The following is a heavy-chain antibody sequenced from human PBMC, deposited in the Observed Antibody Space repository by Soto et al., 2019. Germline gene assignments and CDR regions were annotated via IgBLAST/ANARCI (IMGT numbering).Heavy chain of an antibody. CDR3: ARDKDWAFDY. D-gene: IGHD3-9*01. J-gene: IGHJ4*02. V-gene: IGHV3-48*03. CDR2: IFTTGTTL. CDR1: GFTFSSYS. Sequence: EVQLVESGGGLVQPGGSLRLSCVASGFTFSSYSMVWVRQAPGKGLEWVSYIFTTGTTLYYADSVKGRFTVSRDNAKNSVFLLLNSLRAEDTAVYYCARDKDWAFDYWGQGTPVTVSS.